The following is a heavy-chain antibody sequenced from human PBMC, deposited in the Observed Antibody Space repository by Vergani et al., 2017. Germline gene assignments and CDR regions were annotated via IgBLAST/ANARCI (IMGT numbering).Heavy chain of an antibody. CDR3: AKARSYLFDY. Sequence: QVQLVESGGGVVQPGGSLRLSCAASGFTFSSYGMHWVRQAPGKGLEWVAFIRYDGSNKYYADSVKGRFTISRDNSKNTLYLQMNSLRAEDTAVYYCAKARSYLFDYWGQGTLFTVSS. CDR2: IRYDGSNK. D-gene: IGHD1-26*01. J-gene: IGHJ4*02. CDR1: GFTFSSYG. V-gene: IGHV3-30*02.